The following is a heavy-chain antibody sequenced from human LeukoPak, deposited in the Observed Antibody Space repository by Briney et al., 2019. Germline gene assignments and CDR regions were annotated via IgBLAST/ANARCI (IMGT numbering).Heavy chain of an antibody. J-gene: IGHJ6*03. D-gene: IGHD3-22*01. CDR1: GYSISSGYY. CDR3: ARGGNYYDSSGYYGYRYYYYYYMDV. Sequence: SETLSLTCTVSGYSISSGYYWGWIRQPPGKGLEWIGSIYHSGSTYYNPSLKSRVTISVDTSKNQFSLKLSSVTAADTAVYYCARGGNYYDSSGYYGYRYYYYYYMDVWGKGTTVTVSS. V-gene: IGHV4-38-2*02. CDR2: IYHSGST.